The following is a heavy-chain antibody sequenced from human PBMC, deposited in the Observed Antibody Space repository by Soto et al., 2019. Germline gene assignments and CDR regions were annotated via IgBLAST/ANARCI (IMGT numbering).Heavy chain of an antibody. V-gene: IGHV3-74*01. Sequence: GGSLRLSCSGSGFTFSSFWMHWVRQAPGKGLDWVSRINGDASRTNYADSVKGRFTISRDNAKNTLYLQMNSLRAEDTAVYYCARDVFIGDYDWFAPWGQGTLVTVSS. CDR1: GFTFSSFW. J-gene: IGHJ5*02. D-gene: IGHD4-17*01. CDR2: INGDASRT. CDR3: ARDVFIGDYDWFAP.